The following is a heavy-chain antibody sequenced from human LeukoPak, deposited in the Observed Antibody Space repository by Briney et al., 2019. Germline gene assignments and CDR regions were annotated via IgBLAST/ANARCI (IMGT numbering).Heavy chain of an antibody. CDR2: ISSSSSYI. CDR3: AREETKRGYGGTIDY. J-gene: IGHJ4*02. V-gene: IGHV3-21*01. CDR1: GFTFSSFW. Sequence: GGSLRLSCVASGFTFSSFWMNWVRQAPGKGLEWVSSISSSSSYIYYADSVKGRFTISRDNAKNSLYLQMNSLRAEDTAVYYCAREETKRGYGGTIDYWGQGTLVTVSS. D-gene: IGHD4-23*01.